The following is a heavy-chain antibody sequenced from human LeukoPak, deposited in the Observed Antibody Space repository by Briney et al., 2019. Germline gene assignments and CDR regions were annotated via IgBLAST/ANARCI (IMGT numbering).Heavy chain of an antibody. D-gene: IGHD3-22*01. J-gene: IGHJ1*01. CDR1: GFTFSSYS. V-gene: IGHV3-74*01. CDR3: ARVPSEIGGYYPEYFRH. Sequence: PGGSLRLSCAASGFTFSSYSMSWVRQAPGKGLVWVSRIRSGGKTNYADSVKGRFTISRDNAKNTVSLQMNRLRAEDTGVYYCARVPSEIGGYYPEYFRHWGQGTLVTVSS. CDR2: IRSGGKT.